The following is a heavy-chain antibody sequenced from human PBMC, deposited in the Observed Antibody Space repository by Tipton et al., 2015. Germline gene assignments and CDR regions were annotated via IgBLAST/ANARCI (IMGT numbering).Heavy chain of an antibody. CDR1: GYSFTDYF. D-gene: IGHD2-15*01. CDR3: ARIPIQIVVSYVDV. CDR2: INPNSGGT. Sequence: QSGAEVKNPGASLKVSCKASGYSFTDYFLHWERQAPGQGLEWMGRINPNSGGTDYAQKFQGRVTMTRDTSINTAYIELNRLRSDDTAVYYCARIPIQIVVSYVDVWGQGTTVTVSS. V-gene: IGHV1-2*02. J-gene: IGHJ6*02.